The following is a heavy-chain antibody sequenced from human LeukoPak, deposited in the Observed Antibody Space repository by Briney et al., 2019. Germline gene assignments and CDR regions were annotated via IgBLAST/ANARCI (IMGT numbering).Heavy chain of an antibody. J-gene: IGHJ3*02. CDR2: MNPNSGNT. CDR3: ARDGGIDAFDI. V-gene: IGHV1-8*01. D-gene: IGHD1-14*01. Sequence: GASVKVSCKASGYTFTSYDINWVRQATGQGLEWMGWMNPNSGNTGYAQKFQGRVTMTRDTSISTAYMELSRLRSDDTAVYYCARDGGIDAFDIWGQGTMVTVSS. CDR1: GYTFTSYD.